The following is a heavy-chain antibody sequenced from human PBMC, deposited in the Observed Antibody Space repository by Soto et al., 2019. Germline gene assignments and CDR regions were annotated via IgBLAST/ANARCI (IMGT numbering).Heavy chain of an antibody. CDR1: GGTFSSYA. CDR2: IIPIFGTA. V-gene: IGHV1-69*13. Sequence: SVKVSCKASGGTFSSYAISWVRQAPGQGLEWMGGIIPIFGTANYAQKFQGRVTITADESTSTAYMELSSLRSEDTAVYYCARDSSYYYGMDVWGQGTTVTVSS. CDR3: ARDSSYYYGMDV. J-gene: IGHJ6*02. D-gene: IGHD2-2*01.